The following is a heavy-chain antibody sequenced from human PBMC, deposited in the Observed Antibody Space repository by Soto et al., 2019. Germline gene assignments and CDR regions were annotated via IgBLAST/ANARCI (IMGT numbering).Heavy chain of an antibody. V-gene: IGHV4-39*01. CDR3: SRRAPEGFDP. Sequence: KTXETLSLTCAVSGCSIGTSAYYWGWIRQAPGKGLEWIGSINHSGNTYLSPSLKDRVTMSVDTSKNSFSLKLRSATAADTGLYYCSRRAPEGFDPWGQGTLVTVSS. J-gene: IGHJ5*02. CDR2: INHSGNT. CDR1: GCSIGTSAYY.